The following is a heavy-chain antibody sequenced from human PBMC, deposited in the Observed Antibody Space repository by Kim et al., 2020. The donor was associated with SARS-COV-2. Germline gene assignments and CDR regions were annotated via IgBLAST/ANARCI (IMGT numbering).Heavy chain of an antibody. J-gene: IGHJ2*01. CDR3: ATKGLPAHCYWYFDL. D-gene: IGHD6-13*01. V-gene: IGHV3-23*01. CDR2: ISSTGGDT. Sequence: GGSLRLSCAASGFTFSSYAMTWVRQAPGKGLEWVSVISSTGGDTYYADSVKGRFTISRDNSKNSLYFQMNSLRAEDTAVYYCATKGLPAHCYWYFDLWGPGTLVTVSS. CDR1: GFTFSSYA.